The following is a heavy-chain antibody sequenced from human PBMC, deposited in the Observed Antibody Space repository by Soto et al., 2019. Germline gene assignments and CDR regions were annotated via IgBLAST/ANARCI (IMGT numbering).Heavy chain of an antibody. D-gene: IGHD3-10*01. CDR3: AVHPPWFGELSPLDY. V-gene: IGHV3-23*01. CDR1: GFTFSSYA. CDR2: ISGSGGST. J-gene: IGHJ4*02. Sequence: PGGSLRLSCAASGFTFSSYAMSWVRQAPGKGLEWVSAISGSGGSTYYADSVKGRFTISRDNSKNTLYLQMNSLRAEDTAVYYCAVHPPWFGELSPLDYWGQGTLVTVSS.